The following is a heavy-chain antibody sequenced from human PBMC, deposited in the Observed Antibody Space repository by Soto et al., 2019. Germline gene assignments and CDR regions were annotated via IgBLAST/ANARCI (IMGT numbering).Heavy chain of an antibody. J-gene: IGHJ6*02. D-gene: IGHD6-19*01. Sequence: SVNATSKASGGTLISYASSRVRQAPGQGLEWMGGIIPIFGTANYAQKFQGRVTITADESTSTAYMELSSLRSEDTAVYYCARDQERKWAVAAIYYGMDVWGQGTTVTVSS. CDR1: GGTLISYA. V-gene: IGHV1-69*13. CDR3: ARDQERKWAVAAIYYGMDV. CDR2: IIPIFGTA.